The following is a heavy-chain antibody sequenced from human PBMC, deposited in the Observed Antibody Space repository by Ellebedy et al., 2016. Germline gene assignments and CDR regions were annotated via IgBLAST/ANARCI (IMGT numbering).Heavy chain of an antibody. CDR2: IKSKTDGWAA. D-gene: IGHD5-18*01. CDR1: GFTFRNAW. CDR3: TTVYRYNYDSV. Sequence: GESLKISCAASGFTFRNAWMNWVRQAPGKGLEWVGRIKSKTDGWAADYAAPVKGRFTISRDDSKNTLYLQMNSLKTEDTAVYFCTTVYRYNYDSVWGQGTLVTVSS. J-gene: IGHJ4*02. V-gene: IGHV3-15*01.